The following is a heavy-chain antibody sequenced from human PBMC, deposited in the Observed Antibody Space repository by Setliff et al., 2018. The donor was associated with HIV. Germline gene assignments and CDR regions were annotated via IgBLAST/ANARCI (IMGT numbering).Heavy chain of an antibody. D-gene: IGHD2-2*01. CDR1: GDTFTSYD. V-gene: IGHV1-8*02. CDR2: MTPYSGNT. J-gene: IGHJ4*02. CDR3: ARGYCSSTSCYGIYYFDN. Sequence: ASVKVSCKTSGDTFTSYDINWVRQAAGHGLEWMGWMTPYSGNTGYAQKFQGRVSMTRNTSISTAYMELSSLRSEDTAVYYCARGYCSSTSCYGIYYFDNWGQGTPVTVSS.